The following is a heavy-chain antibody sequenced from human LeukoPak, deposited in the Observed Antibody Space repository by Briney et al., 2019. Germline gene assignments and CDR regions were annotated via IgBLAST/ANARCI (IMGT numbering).Heavy chain of an antibody. CDR1: GLTFSSYS. CDR3: ARANPRGFDY. J-gene: IGHJ4*02. V-gene: IGHV3-21*01. D-gene: IGHD3-16*01. Sequence: GGSLRLSCAASGLTFSSYSMNWVRQAPGKGLEWVSSISSSSSYIYYADSVKGRFTISRDNAKNSLYLQMNSLRAEDTAVYYCARANPRGFDYWGQGTLVTVSS. CDR2: ISSSSSYI.